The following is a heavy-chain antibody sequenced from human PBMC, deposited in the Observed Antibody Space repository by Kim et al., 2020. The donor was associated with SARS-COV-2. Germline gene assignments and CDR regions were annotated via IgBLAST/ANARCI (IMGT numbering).Heavy chain of an antibody. J-gene: IGHJ6*02. CDR1: GFAISNNY. CDR3: ARAPPLCSGGRCYWNRFYYYGMDV. D-gene: IGHD2-15*01. CDR2: IYNGGST. Sequence: GGSLRLSCAATGFAISNNYMTWVRQAPGKGLEWVSGIYNGGSTHYAESVKGRFTISRDNSKNTLYLQMTSLRVEDTAVYFCARAPPLCSGGRCYWNRFYYYGMDVWGPGTTVPVSS. V-gene: IGHV3-66*01.